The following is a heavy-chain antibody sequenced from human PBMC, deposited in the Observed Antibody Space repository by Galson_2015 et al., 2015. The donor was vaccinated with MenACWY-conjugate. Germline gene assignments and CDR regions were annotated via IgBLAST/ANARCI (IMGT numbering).Heavy chain of an antibody. CDR3: ASGRDGYNLYYFDY. V-gene: IGHV3-11*03. D-gene: IGHD5-24*01. J-gene: IGHJ4*02. Sequence: SLRLSCAASGFTFSDYYMSWIRQAPGKGLEWVSYISSSSSYTNYADSVKGRFTISRDNAKNSLYLQMNSLRAEDTAVYYCASGRDGYNLYYFDYWGQGTLVTVSS. CDR2: ISSSSSYT. CDR1: GFTFSDYY.